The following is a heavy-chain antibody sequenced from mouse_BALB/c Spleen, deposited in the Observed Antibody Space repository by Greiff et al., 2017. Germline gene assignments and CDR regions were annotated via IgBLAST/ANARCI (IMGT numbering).Heavy chain of an antibody. CDR2: ILPGSGST. Sequence: QVQLKESGAELMKPGASVKISCKATGYTFSSYWIEWVKQRPGHGLEWIGEILPGSGSTNYNEKFKGKATFTADTSSNTAYMQLSSLTSEDSAVYYCARNCGNYVDYAMDYWGQGTSVTVSS. CDR3: ARNCGNYVDYAMDY. CDR1: GYTFSSYW. D-gene: IGHD2-1*01. J-gene: IGHJ4*01. V-gene: IGHV1-9*01.